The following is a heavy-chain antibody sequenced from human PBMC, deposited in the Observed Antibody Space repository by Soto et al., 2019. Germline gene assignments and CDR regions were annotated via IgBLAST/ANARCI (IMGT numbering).Heavy chain of an antibody. CDR3: ARHCSSTSCRTAKDWFDP. D-gene: IGHD2-2*01. J-gene: IGHJ5*02. V-gene: IGHV4-39*01. Sequence: SETLSLTCTVSGGSISSSSYYWGWIRQPPGKGLEWIGSIYYSGSTYYNPSLKSRVTISVDTSKNQFSLKLSSVTAADTAVYYCARHCSSTSCRTAKDWFDPWGQGTLVTVSS. CDR1: GGSISSSSYY. CDR2: IYYSGST.